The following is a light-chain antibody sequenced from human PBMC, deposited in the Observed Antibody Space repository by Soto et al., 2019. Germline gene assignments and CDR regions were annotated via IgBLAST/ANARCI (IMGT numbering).Light chain of an antibody. CDR2: GNS. Sequence: QAVVTQPPSVSGAPGQRVTISCTGISSNIGAGYDVHWYQQLPGTAHKLLIYGNSNRPSGVPDRFSGSKSGTSASLAITGLRAEDEADYYCQSYDSSLRGWVFGGGTKLTVL. J-gene: IGLJ3*02. V-gene: IGLV1-40*01. CDR1: SSNIGAGYD. CDR3: QSYDSSLRGWV.